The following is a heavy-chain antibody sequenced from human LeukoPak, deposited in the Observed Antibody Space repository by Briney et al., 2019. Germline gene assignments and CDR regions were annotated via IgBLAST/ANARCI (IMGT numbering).Heavy chain of an antibody. J-gene: IGHJ2*01. D-gene: IGHD2-21*02. V-gene: IGHV4-38-2*01. CDR2: IYHSGST. CDR1: GYSISSGYY. CDR3: ARHSIVVVTAGYFDL. Sequence: SETLSLTCAVSGYSISSGYYWGWIRQPPGKGLEWIGRIYHSGSTYYNPSLKSRVTISVDTSKNQFSLKLSSVAAADTAVYYCARHSIVVVTAGYFDLWGRSTLVTVSS.